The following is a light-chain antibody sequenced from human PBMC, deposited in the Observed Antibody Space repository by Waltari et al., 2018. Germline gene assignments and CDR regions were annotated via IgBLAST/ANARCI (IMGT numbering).Light chain of an antibody. V-gene: IGKV3-15*01. CDR1: QNVSDN. CDR3: QQYMNWPPGYT. Sequence: EILMTQSPVALSVSAGERASLSCRASQNVSDNLAWYQQRPGQAPALLIYGVSIRAPGVPDRFSGGWSATQFTLTINNLQSSDSAVYYCQQYMNWPPGYTFGQGTKVEIK. CDR2: GVS. J-gene: IGKJ2*01.